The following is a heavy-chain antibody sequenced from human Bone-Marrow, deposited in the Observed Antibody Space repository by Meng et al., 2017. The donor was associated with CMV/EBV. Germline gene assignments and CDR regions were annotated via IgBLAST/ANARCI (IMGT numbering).Heavy chain of an antibody. Sequence: SETLSLTCAVYGGSFSGYDRGWIRQPPGKGLEWVGEINNRGSTNYNPSLKRRGTISVGTSKNQFTLKLSAVTAADTAVYYGERGHRGWLDPWGQGTLVTVSS. CDR3: ERGHRGWLDP. V-gene: IGHV4-34*01. D-gene: IGHD2-21*01. CDR1: GGSFSGYD. CDR2: INNRGST. J-gene: IGHJ5*02.